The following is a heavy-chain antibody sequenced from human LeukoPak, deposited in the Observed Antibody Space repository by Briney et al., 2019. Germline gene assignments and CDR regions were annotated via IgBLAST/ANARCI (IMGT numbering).Heavy chain of an antibody. D-gene: IGHD6-19*01. CDR2: ISSSGSTI. J-gene: IGHJ4*02. CDR3: ARLAVAGTYFDY. Sequence: GSLRLSCAASGFTFSDYYMSWIRQAPGKGLEWVSYISSSGSTIYYADSVKGRFTISRDNAKNSLYLQMNSLRAEDTAVYYRARLAVAGTYFDYWGQGTLVTVSS. V-gene: IGHV3-11*01. CDR1: GFTFSDYY.